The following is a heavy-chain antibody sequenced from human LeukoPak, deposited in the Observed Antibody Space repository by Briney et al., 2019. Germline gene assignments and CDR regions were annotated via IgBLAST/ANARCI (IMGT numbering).Heavy chain of an antibody. CDR3: ANPHSSVGGYSYGYTY. Sequence: PGGSLRLSCAASGFTLSTYAMSWVRQTPGKGLEWVAATSSSDAGTYHADSVRGRFTISRDNAKNTLYLQMNSLRAEDTAVYYCANPHSSVGGYSYGYTYWGQGTLVTVSS. D-gene: IGHD5-18*01. J-gene: IGHJ4*02. V-gene: IGHV3-23*01. CDR2: TSSSDAGT. CDR1: GFTLSTYA.